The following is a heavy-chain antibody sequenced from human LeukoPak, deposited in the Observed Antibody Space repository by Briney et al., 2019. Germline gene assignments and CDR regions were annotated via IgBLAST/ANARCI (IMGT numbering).Heavy chain of an antibody. J-gene: IGHJ4*02. Sequence: SETLSLTCTVSGGSISSYYWSWIRQPPGKGLEWIGYIYYSGSTNYNPSLKSRVTISVDTSKNQFALKLTSVTAADTAVYYCARDRELGYWGQGTLVTVSS. CDR1: GGSISSYY. D-gene: IGHD3-10*01. CDR3: ARDRELGY. CDR2: IYYSGST. V-gene: IGHV4-59*01.